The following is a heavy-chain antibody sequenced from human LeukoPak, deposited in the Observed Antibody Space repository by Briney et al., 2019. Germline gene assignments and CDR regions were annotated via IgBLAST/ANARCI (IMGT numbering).Heavy chain of an antibody. V-gene: IGHV3-30*03. J-gene: IGHJ6*02. CDR3: AREGGYRGETGMDV. D-gene: IGHD3-22*01. CDR1: GFTFSSYG. CDR2: ISYDGSNK. Sequence: PGGSLRLSCAASGFTFSSYGMHWVRQAPGKGLEWVAVISYDGSNKYYADSVKGRFTISRDNSKNTLYLQMNSLRAEDTAVYYCAREGGYRGETGMDVWGQGTTVTVSS.